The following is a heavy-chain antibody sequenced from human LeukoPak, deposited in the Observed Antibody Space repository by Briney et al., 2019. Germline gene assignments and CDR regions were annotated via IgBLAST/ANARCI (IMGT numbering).Heavy chain of an antibody. V-gene: IGHV1-18*01. CDR2: ISAYNGNT. D-gene: IGHD2-2*01. CDR3: ARYCSSIGCSYGMDV. J-gene: IGHJ6*02. CDR1: DYTFTRSG. Sequence: ASVKVSCKASDYTFTRSGISWVRQAPGQGLEWMGWISAYNGNTNYAQKLQGRVTMTTDTSTSTAYMELRRLRSDDTAVYYCARYCSSIGCSYGMDVWGQGTTVTVSS.